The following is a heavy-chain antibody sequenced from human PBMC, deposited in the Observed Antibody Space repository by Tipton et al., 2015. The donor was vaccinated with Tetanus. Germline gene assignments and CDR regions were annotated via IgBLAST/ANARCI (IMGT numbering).Heavy chain of an antibody. CDR2: MFYDGSAK. J-gene: IGHJ4*02. Sequence: SLRLSCAASGFTFRSYAMSWVRQAPGKGLEWVGIMFYDGSAKYYADSVKGRFTISRDNSKNTLYLQMNSLRAEDTAMYYCARDFDYKADYWGQGTLVTVSS. V-gene: IGHV3-33*08. CDR3: ARDFDYKADY. CDR1: GFTFRSYA. D-gene: IGHD4-11*01.